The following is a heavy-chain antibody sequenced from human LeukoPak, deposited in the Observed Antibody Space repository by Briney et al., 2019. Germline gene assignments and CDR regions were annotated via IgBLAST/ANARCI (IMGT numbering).Heavy chain of an antibody. V-gene: IGHV4-34*01. Sequence: SETLSLTCAVYGGSFSGYYWSWIRQPPGKGLEWIGEINHSGSTNYNPSPKSRVTISVDTSKNQFSLKLSSVTAADTAVYYCARHRRIRYFDWSPRDYYMDVWGKGTTVTISS. CDR2: INHSGST. D-gene: IGHD3-9*01. CDR1: GGSFSGYY. J-gene: IGHJ6*03. CDR3: ARHRRIRYFDWSPRDYYMDV.